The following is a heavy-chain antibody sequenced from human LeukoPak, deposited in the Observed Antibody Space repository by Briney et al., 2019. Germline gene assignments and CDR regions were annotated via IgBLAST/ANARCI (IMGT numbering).Heavy chain of an antibody. V-gene: IGHV1-69*13. CDR1: GGTFNNYA. D-gene: IGHD3-16*01. CDR2: IIPMYGRG. CDR3: ARGQSSLGSPYYFDY. Sequence: ASVKVSCKASGGTFNNYAISWVRQAPGQGLEWMGGIIPMYGRGNYAQKFQGRVTITADESTSTVYMELRSLTSEDTAVYYCARGQSSLGSPYYFDYWGQGTLVTVSS. J-gene: IGHJ4*02.